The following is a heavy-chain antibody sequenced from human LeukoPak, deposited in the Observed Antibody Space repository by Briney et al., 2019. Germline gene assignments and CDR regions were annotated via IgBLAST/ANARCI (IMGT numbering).Heavy chain of an antibody. D-gene: IGHD6-19*01. J-gene: IGHJ4*02. CDR2: IDPSDSYT. V-gene: IGHV5-10-1*01. Sequence: GGSLEISGQGSGSSFTSYWISWVRQLPGKSREWMGRIDPSDSYTNYSPSFQGHVTISADKSISTAYLQWSSLKASDTAMYYCARPDSSGWYVYWGQGTLVTVSS. CDR1: GSSFTSYW. CDR3: ARPDSSGWYVY.